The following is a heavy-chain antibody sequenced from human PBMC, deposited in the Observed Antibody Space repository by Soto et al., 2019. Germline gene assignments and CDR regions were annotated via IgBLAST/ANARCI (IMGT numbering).Heavy chain of an antibody. V-gene: IGHV3-30*03. J-gene: IGHJ4*02. D-gene: IGHD3-10*01. Sequence: QVHLGESGGGVVQPGRSLRLACAAAGVPGTSYGMHWVREGPDKGLEWVAIISYDGSDKYYADAVKGRFTISRDNSKNTLYLHMNSLRPEDTALYYCVGGQYYFDYRGQGTLVIVSS. CDR3: VGGQYYFDY. CDR2: ISYDGSDK. CDR1: GVPGTSYG.